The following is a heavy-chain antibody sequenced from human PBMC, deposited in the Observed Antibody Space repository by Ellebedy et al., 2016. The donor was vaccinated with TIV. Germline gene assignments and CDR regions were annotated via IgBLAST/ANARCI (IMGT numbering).Heavy chain of an antibody. Sequence: ASVKVSCKASGGTFSSYAISWVRQAPGQGLEWMGGIIPIFGTANYAQKFQGRVTITADESTSTAYMELSSLRSEDTAVYYCARAPRPAGGYYYYYGMDVWGQGTTVTVSS. CDR1: GGTFSSYA. V-gene: IGHV1-69*13. CDR2: IIPIFGTA. J-gene: IGHJ6*02. CDR3: ARAPRPAGGYYYYYGMDV. D-gene: IGHD6-13*01.